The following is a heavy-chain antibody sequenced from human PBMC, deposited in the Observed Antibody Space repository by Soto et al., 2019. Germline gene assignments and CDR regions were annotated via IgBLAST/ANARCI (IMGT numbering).Heavy chain of an antibody. CDR3: AREYYGLLTGSYFDH. CDR1: GFSFSSYS. CDR2: INSDGSKM. Sequence: EVQLVESGGGLVQPGGSLRLSCAASGFSFSSYSMHWVRQAPGEGLVWLSRINSDGSKMVYVDSVKGRFTISRDNAKNTLYLEMSGLGAEDTAVYYCAREYYGLLTGSYFDHWGQGTLVTVSS. J-gene: IGHJ4*02. D-gene: IGHD3-9*01. V-gene: IGHV3-74*01.